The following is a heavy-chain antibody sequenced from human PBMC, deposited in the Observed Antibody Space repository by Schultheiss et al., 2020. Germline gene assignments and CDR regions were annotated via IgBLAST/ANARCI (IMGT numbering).Heavy chain of an antibody. CDR3: ARETTVLTPFPDAFDI. V-gene: IGHV4-59*12. D-gene: IGHD4-23*01. J-gene: IGHJ3*02. Sequence: SETLSLTCSVSGGSISSYYWTWIRQPPGKGLEWIGYIYYSGSTNYNPSLKSRVTISVDTSKNQFSLKLSSVTAADPAVYYCARETTVLTPFPDAFDIWGKGTMVTVS. CDR1: GGSISSYY. CDR2: IYYSGST.